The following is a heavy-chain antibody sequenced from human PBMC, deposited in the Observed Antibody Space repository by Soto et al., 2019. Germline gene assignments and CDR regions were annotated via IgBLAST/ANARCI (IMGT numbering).Heavy chain of an antibody. CDR3: ARDRPDYGDFNWFDP. V-gene: IGHV3-21*01. CDR2: ISRAGSPI. D-gene: IGHD4-17*01. J-gene: IGHJ5*02. Sequence: DVQLVESGGGLVKPGESLRLSCAASVFAFSDFGMNWVRQAPGKGLEWVSSISRAGSPIYYADSLRGRFTISRDDSKNSVYLQVSRLIPEDTGIYYCARDRPDYGDFNWFDPWSQGTLVTVSS. CDR1: VFAFSDFG.